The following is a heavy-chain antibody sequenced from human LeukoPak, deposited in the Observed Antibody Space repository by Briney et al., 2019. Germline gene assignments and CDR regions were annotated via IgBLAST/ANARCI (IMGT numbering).Heavy chain of an antibody. CDR3: ARAYSSSQVDY. CDR2: IYSGGST. J-gene: IGHJ4*02. D-gene: IGHD6-6*01. Sequence: PGGSLRLSCAASGFTVSSNYMSWVRQAPGKGLEWVSVIYSGGSTYYADSVKGRFTISRDNSKNTLYLQMNSLRAEDTAVYYCARAYSSSQVDYWGQGTLVTVSS. V-gene: IGHV3-53*01. CDR1: GFTVSSNY.